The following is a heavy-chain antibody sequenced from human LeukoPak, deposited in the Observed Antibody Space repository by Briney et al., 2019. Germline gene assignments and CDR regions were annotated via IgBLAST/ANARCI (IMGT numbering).Heavy chain of an antibody. CDR2: ISYDGSNK. CDR3: AKDASGSSSSTKYFQH. J-gene: IGHJ1*01. Sequence: PGRSLRLSCAASGFTFSSYAMHWVRQAPGKGLEWVAVISYDGSNKYYADSVKGRFTISRDNSKNTLYLQMNSLRAGDTAVYYCAKDASGSSSSTKYFQHWGQGTLVTVSS. CDR1: GFTFSSYA. D-gene: IGHD3-10*01. V-gene: IGHV3-30*04.